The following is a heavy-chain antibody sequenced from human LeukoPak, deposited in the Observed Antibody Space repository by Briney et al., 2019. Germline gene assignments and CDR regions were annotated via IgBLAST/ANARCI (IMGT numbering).Heavy chain of an antibody. D-gene: IGHD3-9*01. J-gene: IGHJ4*02. V-gene: IGHV3-64D*06. Sequence: GGSLRLSCAASGFTFSSYAMHWVRQAPGKGLEYVSAISSNGGSTYYADSVKGRFTISRDNSKNTLYLQMSSLRAEDTAVYYCVKDYDILTGYFDYWGQGTLVTVSS. CDR1: GFTFSSYA. CDR3: VKDYDILTGYFDY. CDR2: ISSNGGST.